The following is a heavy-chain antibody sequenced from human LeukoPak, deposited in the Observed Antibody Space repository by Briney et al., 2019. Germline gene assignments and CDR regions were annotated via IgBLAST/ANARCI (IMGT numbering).Heavy chain of an antibody. CDR2: IRSKANSYAT. CDR3: AKKIVTGTGAFDI. J-gene: IGHJ3*02. V-gene: IGHV3-73*01. Sequence: GGSLRLSCAASGFTFSGSAMHWVRQASGKGLEWVGRIRSKANSYATAYAASVKGRFTISRDDSKNTLYLQMNSLRAEDTAVYYCAKKIVTGTGAFDIWGQGTMVTVSS. D-gene: IGHD2-8*02. CDR1: GFTFSGSA.